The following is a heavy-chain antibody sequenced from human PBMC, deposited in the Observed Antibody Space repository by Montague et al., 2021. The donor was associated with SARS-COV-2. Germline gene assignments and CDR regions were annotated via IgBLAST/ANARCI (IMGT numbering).Heavy chain of an antibody. V-gene: IGHV3-74*01. J-gene: IGHJ4*02. CDR3: GRDLSGRSDY. CDR2: IDESVRTT. D-gene: IGHD3-10*01. Sequence: SLRLSCAASEFAFSRYWMHLVRQVPVKGLLWVSRIDESVRTTDYXXSYSVLFPISRDNAKRTLYLQINSLRAEDTAVYYCGRDLSGRSDYWGQGTLVAASS. CDR1: EFAFSRYW.